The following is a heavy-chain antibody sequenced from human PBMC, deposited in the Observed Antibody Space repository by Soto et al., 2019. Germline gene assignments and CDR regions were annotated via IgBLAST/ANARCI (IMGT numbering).Heavy chain of an antibody. Sequence: QVQLVQSGAEVKKPGASVKVSCKASGYTFTSYGISWVRQAPGQGLEWMGWLSAYNGNTNYAQKLQGRVTMTTDTSTSTAYMELRSLRSDDTAVYYCARDLLAGTRYYYGMDVWGQGTTVTVSS. CDR3: ARDLLAGTRYYYGMDV. CDR2: LSAYNGNT. CDR1: GYTFTSYG. V-gene: IGHV1-18*01. D-gene: IGHD6-13*01. J-gene: IGHJ6*02.